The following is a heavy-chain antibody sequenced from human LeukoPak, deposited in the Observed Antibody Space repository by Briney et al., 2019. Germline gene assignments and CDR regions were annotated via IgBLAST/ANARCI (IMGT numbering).Heavy chain of an antibody. J-gene: IGHJ4*02. Sequence: ASGKGSCKASGNTFTAYHLHWVRQAPGQGLEWMGCINANSGVTKNAEKFQGRVTMTRDTSISTDYMELSRLTSDDTAMYYCASDHWNVGGSWGRGTLVTVSS. V-gene: IGHV1-2*02. D-gene: IGHD1-1*01. CDR3: ASDHWNVGGS. CDR1: GNTFTAYH. CDR2: INANSGVT.